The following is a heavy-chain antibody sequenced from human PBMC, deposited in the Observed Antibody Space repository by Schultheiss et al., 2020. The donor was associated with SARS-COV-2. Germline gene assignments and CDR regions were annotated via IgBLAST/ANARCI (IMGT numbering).Heavy chain of an antibody. CDR3: ARSRVRSSSWSRHFDY. CDR2: ISGSGGST. V-gene: IGHV3-23*01. D-gene: IGHD6-13*01. CDR1: GFTVSSNY. J-gene: IGHJ4*02. Sequence: GESLKISCAASGFTVSSNYMSWVRQAPGKGLEWVSAISGSGGSTYYADSVKGRFTISRDNSKNTLYLQMNSLRAEDTAVYYCARSRVRSSSWSRHFDYWGQGTLVTVSS.